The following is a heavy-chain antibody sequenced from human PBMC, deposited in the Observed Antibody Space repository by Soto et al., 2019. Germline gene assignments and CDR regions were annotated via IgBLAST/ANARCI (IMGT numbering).Heavy chain of an antibody. CDR2: INPNSGGT. D-gene: IGHD2-21*02. Sequence: ASVKVSCKASGYTFTGYYMHWVRQAPGQGLEWMGWINPNSGGTNYAQKFQGWVTMTRDTSISTAYMELSRLRSDDTAVYYCAKQRVVVTDEIAFDIWGQGTMVTVSS. J-gene: IGHJ3*02. CDR3: AKQRVVVTDEIAFDI. CDR1: GYTFTGYY. V-gene: IGHV1-2*04.